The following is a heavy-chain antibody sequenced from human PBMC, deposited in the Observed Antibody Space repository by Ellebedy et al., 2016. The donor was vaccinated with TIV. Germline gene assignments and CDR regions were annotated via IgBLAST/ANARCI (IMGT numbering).Heavy chain of an antibody. CDR3: AREGVVVVPAAVYYYYGMDV. D-gene: IGHD2-2*01. CDR1: GFTFSSDS. Sequence: GESLKISCAASGFTFSSDSMNWVRQAPGKGLEWVSYISSSSSTVYYADSVKGRFTISRDNAKNSLYLQMNSLRAEDTAVYYCAREGVVVVPAAVYYYYGMDVWGQGTTVTVSS. V-gene: IGHV3-48*04. CDR2: ISSSSSTV. J-gene: IGHJ6*02.